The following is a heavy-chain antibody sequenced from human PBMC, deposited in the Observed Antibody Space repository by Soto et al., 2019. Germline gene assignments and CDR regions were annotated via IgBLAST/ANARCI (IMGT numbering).Heavy chain of an antibody. Sequence: QVQLVQSGAEVKKPGSSVKVSCKASGGNFSTYTISWVRQAPGQGLEWMGRIIPILGIANYAQKFQGRVTSNANKSTRTAYMEQSSLRSEDTAVYYCAPTHRYCTNGVCYIDWFDPWGQGTLVTVSS. CDR1: GGNFSTYT. V-gene: IGHV1-69*02. CDR3: APTHRYCTNGVCYIDWFDP. CDR2: IIPILGIA. D-gene: IGHD2-8*01. J-gene: IGHJ5*02.